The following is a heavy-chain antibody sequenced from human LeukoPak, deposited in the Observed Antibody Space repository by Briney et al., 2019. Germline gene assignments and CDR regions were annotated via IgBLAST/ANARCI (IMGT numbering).Heavy chain of an antibody. CDR1: GFTFGSYG. V-gene: IGHV3-33*06. Sequence: GRSLRLSCAASGFTFGSYGMHWVRQAPGKGLEWVAVIWYNGSNEYYTDSVKGRFTISRDNSRNTVSLQMNSLRAEDTAVYYCAKDRRSSPGDYWGQGTLVTVSS. J-gene: IGHJ4*02. CDR3: AKDRRSSPGDY. CDR2: IWYNGSNE. D-gene: IGHD6-13*01.